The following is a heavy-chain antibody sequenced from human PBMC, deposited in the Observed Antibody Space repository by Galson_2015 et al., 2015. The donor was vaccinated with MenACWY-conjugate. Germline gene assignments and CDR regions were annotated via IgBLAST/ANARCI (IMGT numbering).Heavy chain of an antibody. D-gene: IGHD3-22*01. CDR1: GFSLSTSGVS. V-gene: IGHV2-5*02. CDR2: IYWDDDK. Sequence: PALVKPTQTLTLTCTFSGFSLSTSGVSMGWIRQPPGKALEWIALIYWDDDKRYSPSLRSRLTITKDTSKNQVVLRMTNMDPVDTGTYCWVHVSEFYEGGRYYRDAFDIWGQGTMVTVSS. CDR3: VHVSEFYEGGRYYRDAFDI. J-gene: IGHJ3*02.